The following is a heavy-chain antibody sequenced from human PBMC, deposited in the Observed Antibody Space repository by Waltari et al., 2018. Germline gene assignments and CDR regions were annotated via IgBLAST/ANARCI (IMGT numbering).Heavy chain of an antibody. D-gene: IGHD1-26*01. V-gene: IGHV1-69*01. CDR1: GGTFSSYA. CDR3: ASSKGRDGFVGYFDY. J-gene: IGHJ4*02. Sequence: QVQLVQSGAEVKKPGSSVKVSCKASGGTFSSYAISWVRQAPGQGLEWMGGIVPIFGKANDAQKFQGRVTITADESTSTAYMELSSLRSEDTAVYYCASSKGRDGFVGYFDYWGQGTLVTVSS. CDR2: IVPIFGKA.